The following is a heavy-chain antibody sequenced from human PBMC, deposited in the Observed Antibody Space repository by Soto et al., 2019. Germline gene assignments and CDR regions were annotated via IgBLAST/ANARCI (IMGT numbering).Heavy chain of an antibody. V-gene: IGHV1-3*01. CDR2: INPGNGNT. J-gene: IGHJ3*02. CDR1: GYVFSGFG. Sequence: GASVKVSCKASGYVFSGFGLHWVRQAPGERLEWMGWINPGNGNTKYGPEFQGRVTITLDTSADIVYMEVRSLRSEDTAVYYCTRDLEYLLIEGAFDIWGQGTLVTVSS. CDR3: TRDLEYLLIEGAFDI. D-gene: IGHD1-1*01.